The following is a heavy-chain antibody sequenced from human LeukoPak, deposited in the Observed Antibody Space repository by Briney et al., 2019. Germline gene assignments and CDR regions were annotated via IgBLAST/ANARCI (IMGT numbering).Heavy chain of an antibody. CDR2: INPNSGGT. CDR1: GYTFTGYY. D-gene: IGHD3-10*01. CDR3: ARVVVRGVISDY. Sequence: GASAKVSCKASGYTFTGYYMHWVRQAPGQGLEWMGWINPNSGGTNYAQKFQGRVTMTRDTSISTAYMELSRLRSYDTAVYYCARVVVRGVISDYWGQGTLVTVSS. J-gene: IGHJ4*02. V-gene: IGHV1-2*02.